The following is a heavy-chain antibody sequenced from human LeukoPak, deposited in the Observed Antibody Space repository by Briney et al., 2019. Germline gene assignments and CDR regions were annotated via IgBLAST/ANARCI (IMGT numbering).Heavy chain of an antibody. CDR3: ARVRWLVSDY. CDR2: IYYSGST. D-gene: IGHD5-24*01. V-gene: IGHV4-31*03. Sequence: PSETLSLTCTVSGGSISSGGYYWSWIRQHPGKGLEWIGYIYYSGSTNYNPSLKSRVTISVGTSKNQFSLKLSSVTAADTAVYYCARVRWLVSDYWGQGTLVTVSS. J-gene: IGHJ4*02. CDR1: GGSISSGGYY.